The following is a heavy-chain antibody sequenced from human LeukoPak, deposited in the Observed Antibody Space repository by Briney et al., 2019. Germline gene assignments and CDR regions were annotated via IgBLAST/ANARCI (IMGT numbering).Heavy chain of an antibody. CDR3: TIDSNSGWTGY. Sequence: GGSLRLSCAASGFTFSNAWKSWVRQAPGKGLEWVGRIKTKIEGATTDYAAPVKGRFTISRDDSKNTVYLQMNSLKTEDTAVYYCTIDSNSGWTGYWGQGTLVTVSS. V-gene: IGHV3-15*01. CDR2: IKTKIEGATT. CDR1: GFTFSNAW. D-gene: IGHD6-19*01. J-gene: IGHJ4*02.